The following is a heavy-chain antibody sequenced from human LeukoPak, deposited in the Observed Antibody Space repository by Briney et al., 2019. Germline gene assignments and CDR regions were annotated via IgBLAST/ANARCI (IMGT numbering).Heavy chain of an antibody. CDR3: ARVIAAAGLGAFDI. Sequence: SETLSLTCTVSGGSTNTFYWSWIRQPAGKGLQWIGYIYYSGSTNYNPSLKSRVTISVDTSKNQFSLKLSSVTAADTAVYYCARVIAAAGLGAFDIWGQGTMVTVSS. CDR1: GGSTNTFY. J-gene: IGHJ3*02. CDR2: IYYSGST. D-gene: IGHD6-13*01. V-gene: IGHV4-59*01.